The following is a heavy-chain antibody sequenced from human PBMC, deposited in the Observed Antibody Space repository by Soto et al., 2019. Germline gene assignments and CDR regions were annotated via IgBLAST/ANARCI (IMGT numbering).Heavy chain of an antibody. Sequence: QVQLVQSGAEVKKPGSSVRVSCKASGGTFSSYAISWVRQAPGQGLEWMGGIIPIFGTANYAQKFQGRVTITADESTSTAYMELSSLRSEDTAVYYCARFKQQLPGRDWYFDLWGRGTLVTVSS. J-gene: IGHJ2*01. CDR1: GGTFSSYA. D-gene: IGHD6-13*01. V-gene: IGHV1-69*01. CDR2: IIPIFGTA. CDR3: ARFKQQLPGRDWYFDL.